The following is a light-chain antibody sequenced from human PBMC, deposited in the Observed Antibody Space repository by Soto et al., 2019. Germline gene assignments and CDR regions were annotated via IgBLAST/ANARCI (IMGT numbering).Light chain of an antibody. CDR2: DDS. J-gene: IGLJ2*01. Sequence: QSVLTQPPSLSAAPGEKVAISCSGGSSNIGRGYVSWYQQFPGTAPRLLIYDDSKRPSGIPDRFSGSKSGTSVTLGITGLQTEDESHYYCGTWDSGLSAVVFCGGTKLTVL. CDR3: GTWDSGLSAVV. CDR1: SSNIGRGY. V-gene: IGLV1-51*01.